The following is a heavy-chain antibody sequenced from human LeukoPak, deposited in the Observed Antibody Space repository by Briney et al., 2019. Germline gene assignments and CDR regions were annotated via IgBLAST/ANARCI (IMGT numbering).Heavy chain of an antibody. CDR2: MNPNSGNT. CDR1: GYTFTSYD. D-gene: IGHD6-6*01. J-gene: IGHJ4*02. Sequence: ASVKVSCKASGYTFTSYDINWVRQATGQGLEWMGWMNPNSGNTGYAQKFQGRFTMTRNTSISTAYMELSSLRSEDTAVYYCAREGQLVHWIEDYWGQGTLVTVSS. V-gene: IGHV1-8*01. CDR3: AREGQLVHWIEDY.